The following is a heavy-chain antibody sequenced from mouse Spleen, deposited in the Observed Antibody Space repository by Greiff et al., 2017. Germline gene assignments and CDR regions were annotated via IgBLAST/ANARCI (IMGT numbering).Heavy chain of an antibody. J-gene: IGHJ2*01. CDR1: GFTFSSFG. CDR2: ISSGSSTI. V-gene: IGHV5-17*02. CDR3: ARSGTGYFDY. Sequence: EVQLVESGGGLVQPGGSRKLSCAASGFTFSSFGMHWVRQAPEKGLEWVAYISSGSSTIYYADTVKGRFTISRDNPKNTLFLQMTSLRSEDTAMYYCARSGTGYFDYWGQGTTLTVSS. D-gene: IGHD2-14*01.